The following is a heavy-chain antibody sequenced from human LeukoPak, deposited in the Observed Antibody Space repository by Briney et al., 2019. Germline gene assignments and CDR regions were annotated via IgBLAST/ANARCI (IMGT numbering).Heavy chain of an antibody. CDR2: ISWDGVST. J-gene: IGHJ4*02. V-gene: IGHV3-43*01. D-gene: IGHD4-17*01. CDR3: AREQYGDYYFDY. Sequence: GGSLRLSCAASGFTFNDYTFHCVRQAPGKGLEWVSLISWDGVSTSYADSMKGRFTISRDNSKSSLYLQMTNLRTEDTALYYCAREQYGDYYFDYWGQGALVTVSS. CDR1: GFTFNDYT.